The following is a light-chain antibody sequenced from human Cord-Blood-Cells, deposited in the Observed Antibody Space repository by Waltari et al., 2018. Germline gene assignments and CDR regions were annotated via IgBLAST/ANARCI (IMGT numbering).Light chain of an antibody. J-gene: IGLJ3*02. CDR1: ISDVRGYNY. Sequence: QSALTHPRSVSGSPGQSVTLSCTGTISDVRGYNYVSWYQQHPGKAPKLMIYDVSKRPSGVPDRFSGSKSGNTASLTISGLQAEDEADYYCCSYAGSYTRVFGGGTKLTVL. V-gene: IGLV2-11*01. CDR3: CSYAGSYTRV. CDR2: DVS.